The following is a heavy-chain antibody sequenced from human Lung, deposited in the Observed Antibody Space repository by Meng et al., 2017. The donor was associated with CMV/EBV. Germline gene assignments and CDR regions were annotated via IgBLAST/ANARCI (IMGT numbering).Heavy chain of an antibody. D-gene: IGHD2-2*01. CDR1: GITFSSNW. CDR2: IKEDGSEK. Sequence: SLSLTXAASGITFSSNWMSWVREAPGKGLEWVANIKEDGSEKYYVESVKGRFTISRDNAKKSLYLQMNSLRAEDTAVYYCARDQGSCTSISCRGDAFDIWGQGXMVTVSS. V-gene: IGHV3-7*01. J-gene: IGHJ3*02. CDR3: ARDQGSCTSISCRGDAFDI.